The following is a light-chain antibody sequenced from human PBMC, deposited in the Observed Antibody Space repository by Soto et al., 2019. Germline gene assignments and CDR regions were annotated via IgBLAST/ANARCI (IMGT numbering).Light chain of an antibody. CDR2: VNSDGRH. CDR1: SGQINYA. CDR3: QVWDTVIWV. V-gene: IGLV4-69*01. Sequence: QPVLIQSPSASASLGASANLTCTLSSGQINYAIAWYQQQPDKGPRYLMKVNSDGRHTKGDEIPDRLSGSSSGAERYLTISSLQSDDAADYYCQVWDTVIWVFRGGTKLTVL. J-gene: IGLJ3*02.